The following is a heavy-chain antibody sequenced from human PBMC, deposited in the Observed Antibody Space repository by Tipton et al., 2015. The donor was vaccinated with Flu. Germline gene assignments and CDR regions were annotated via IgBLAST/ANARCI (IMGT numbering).Heavy chain of an antibody. D-gene: IGHD2/OR15-2a*01. J-gene: IGHJ2*01. Sequence: GLVKPSETLSLTCTVSGGSISNYYWGWIRQPAGKGLEFIGRMYASGGTRYNPSLKSRVTMSANTSKNQVSLMLSSVAAADTAVYYCVRRGITFLERNQYFDLWGRGTLVTVSS. CDR3: VRRGITFLERNQYFDL. CDR2: MYASGGT. CDR1: GGSISNYY. V-gene: IGHV4-4*07.